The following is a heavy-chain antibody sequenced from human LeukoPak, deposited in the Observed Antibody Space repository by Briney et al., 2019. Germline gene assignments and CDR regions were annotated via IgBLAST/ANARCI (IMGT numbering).Heavy chain of an antibody. Sequence: GGYLRLSCAASTFPFSTYWMTWVRQAPGKGPEFVANINQDGSVKNYVDSVKGRFTISRDNAKNSLYLQMNSLRADDTAVYYCARDPGFSSFDYWGQGTLVTVSS. CDR3: ARDPGFSSFDY. CDR1: TFPFSTYW. CDR2: INQDGSVK. D-gene: IGHD6-13*01. V-gene: IGHV3-7*01. J-gene: IGHJ4*02.